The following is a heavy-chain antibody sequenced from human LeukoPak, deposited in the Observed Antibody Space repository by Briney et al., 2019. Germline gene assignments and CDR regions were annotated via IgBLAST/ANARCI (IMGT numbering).Heavy chain of an antibody. CDR1: GFTFSSYS. D-gene: IGHD2-2*01. J-gene: IGHJ4*02. Sequence: GSLRLSCAASGFTFSSYSMNWVRQAPGKGLEWVSSISSSSSYIYYADSVKGRFTISRDNAKNSLYLQMNSLRAEDTAVYYCASLRGYQLLPETFGGQGTLVTVSS. V-gene: IGHV3-21*01. CDR3: ASLRGYQLLPETF. CDR2: ISSSSSYI.